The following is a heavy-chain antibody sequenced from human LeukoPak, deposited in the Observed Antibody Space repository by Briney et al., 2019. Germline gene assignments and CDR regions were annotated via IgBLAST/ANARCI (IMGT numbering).Heavy chain of an antibody. CDR1: GYTFTSYD. J-gene: IGHJ4*02. CDR2: MNPNSGNT. CDR3: ARAHNWNDAYHDY. D-gene: IGHD1-20*01. Sequence: ASVKVSCKASGYTFTSYDINWVRQATGQGLEWMGRMNPNSGNTGYAQKFQGRVTMTRNTSISTAYMELSSLRSEDTAVYYCARAHNWNDAYHDYWGQGTLVTVSS. V-gene: IGHV1-8*01.